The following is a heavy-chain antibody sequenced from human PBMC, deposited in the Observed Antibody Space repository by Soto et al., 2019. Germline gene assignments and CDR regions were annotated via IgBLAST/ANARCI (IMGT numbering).Heavy chain of an antibody. Sequence: LQLQESGPGLVKPSETLALTWTVSGGSISNSDYFWAWMRQPPGKGLEWVGTISPTGSPRYNPSLRSRVTISVDTSKNQFSLRLPSVTAADTAVFYCARQLESTPYFDYWGRGTMVTVSS. J-gene: IGHJ4*02. CDR2: ISPTGSP. CDR1: GGSISNSDYF. CDR3: ARQLESTPYFDY. D-gene: IGHD2-21*01. V-gene: IGHV4-39*01.